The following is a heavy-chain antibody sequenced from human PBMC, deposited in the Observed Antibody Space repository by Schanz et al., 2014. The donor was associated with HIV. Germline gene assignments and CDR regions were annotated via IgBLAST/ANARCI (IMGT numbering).Heavy chain of an antibody. CDR3: ARDLTATVRGTFDY. Sequence: QVQLVESGGGVVQPGRSLRLSCAASGFTFNAYGMHWLRQAPGKGLEWVAGLWFDGSNKQYGDSVKGRFTISSDSSKKPVYLEMDSLRADDTSVYYCARDLTATVRGTFDYWGQGTLVTVSS. CDR2: LWFDGSNK. V-gene: IGHV3-33*01. J-gene: IGHJ4*02. D-gene: IGHD6-13*01. CDR1: GFTFNAYG.